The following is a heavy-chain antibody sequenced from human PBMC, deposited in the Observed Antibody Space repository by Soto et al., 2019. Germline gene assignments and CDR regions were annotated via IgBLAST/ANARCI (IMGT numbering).Heavy chain of an antibody. CDR2: IFIGNGDT. Sequence: QVQIVQSGAEVKKPGASVKVSCKAPGYTFRGYSMHWVRQAPGQRLEWMGWIFIGNGDTKYSQNFQDRVTMTRDTSAATVYMALRNLTSEDTAVYYCARDRTRSLLPTYWYFDLWGRGTLVTV. V-gene: IGHV1-3*04. CDR1: GYTFRGYS. J-gene: IGHJ2*01. CDR3: ARDRTRSLLPTYWYFDL.